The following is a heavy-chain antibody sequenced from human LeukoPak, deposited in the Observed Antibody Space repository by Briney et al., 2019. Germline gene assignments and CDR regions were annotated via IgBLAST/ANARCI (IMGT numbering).Heavy chain of an antibody. CDR2: ISGSGGST. V-gene: IGHV3-23*01. Sequence: GGSLRLSCAASGFTFSSYGMSWVRQTPGKGLEWVSGISGSGGSTYYADSVKGRFTISRDNAKNSLYLQMNSLRAEDTAVYYCARDSLLHDFWSGYYTDFDYWGQGTLVTVSS. CDR1: GFTFSSYG. J-gene: IGHJ4*02. CDR3: ARDSLLHDFWSGYYTDFDY. D-gene: IGHD3-3*01.